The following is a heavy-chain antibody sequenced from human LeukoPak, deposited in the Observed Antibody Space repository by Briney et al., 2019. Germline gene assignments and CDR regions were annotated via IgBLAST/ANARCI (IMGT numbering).Heavy chain of an antibody. J-gene: IGHJ4*02. CDR1: GFTFSGYS. CDR2: ISSSSSYI. CDR3: ARYDILTGYPYYFDY. Sequence: GGSLRLSCAASGFTFSGYSMNWVRQAPGKGLEWVSSISSSSSYIYYADSVKGRFTISRDNAKNSLYLQMNSLRAEDTAVYYCARYDILTGYPYYFDYWGQGTLVTVSS. D-gene: IGHD3-9*01. V-gene: IGHV3-21*01.